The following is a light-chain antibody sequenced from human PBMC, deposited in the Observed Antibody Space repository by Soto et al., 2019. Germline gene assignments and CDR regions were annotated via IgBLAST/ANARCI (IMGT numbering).Light chain of an antibody. J-gene: IGKJ3*01. CDR3: QQAASLPQT. V-gene: IGKV1-33*01. CDR2: DAF. CDR1: QDITNY. Sequence: DIQMTQSPSSLSASIGDNVTMTCQASQDITNYLNWYQQKAGKPPKLLIFDAFRLEEGVPSRFSGSGSGTDFTLSITSLRPEDLGTYYCQQAASLPQTFGPGTTVDVK.